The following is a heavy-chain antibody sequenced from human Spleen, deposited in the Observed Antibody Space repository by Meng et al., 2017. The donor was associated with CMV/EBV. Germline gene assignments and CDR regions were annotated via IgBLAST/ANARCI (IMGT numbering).Heavy chain of an antibody. CDR3: ARLSAGTRRFDY. J-gene: IGHJ4*02. V-gene: IGHV1-69*02. Sequence: SATSSCTSFSYDTLSCSRQPPGGGLGWMVKIYPRTDIVYSEPGFQRRVTITEDNSTSTVYMEVSSLKSDDAAVYYCARLSAGTRRFDYWGQGTLVTVSS. D-gene: IGHD1-1*01. CDR2: IYPRTDIV. CDR1: CTSFSYDT.